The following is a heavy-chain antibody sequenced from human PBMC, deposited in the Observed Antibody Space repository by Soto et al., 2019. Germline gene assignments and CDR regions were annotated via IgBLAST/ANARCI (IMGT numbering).Heavy chain of an antibody. D-gene: IGHD2-15*01. Sequence: EVQLLESGGGLVQPGGSLRLSRAASGFTFGNYAMIWVRQAPGKGLEWVSTISGGGDGTYYADSVRGRFTISRENSRNTVYLQMNSLRAEDTAVYYCAKKGLGSLATYCSTGDCHYAFDIWGQGTMVTVSS. J-gene: IGHJ3*02. CDR2: ISGGGDGT. V-gene: IGHV3-23*01. CDR1: GFTFGNYA. CDR3: AKKGLGSLATYCSTGDCHYAFDI.